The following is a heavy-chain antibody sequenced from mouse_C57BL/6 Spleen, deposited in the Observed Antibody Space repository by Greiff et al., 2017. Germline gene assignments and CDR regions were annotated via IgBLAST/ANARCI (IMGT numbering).Heavy chain of an antibody. CDR2: ISSGGSYT. V-gene: IGHV5-6*02. CDR3: ARRPTTGYAMDY. Sequence: EVKVVESGGDLVKPGGSLKLSCAASGFTFSSYGMSWVRQTPDKRLEWVATISSGGSYTYYPDSVQGRFTISRDNAKNTLYLQMSSLKSEDTAMYYCARRPTTGYAMDYWGQGTSVTVSS. D-gene: IGHD1-1*01. CDR1: GFTFSSYG. J-gene: IGHJ4*01.